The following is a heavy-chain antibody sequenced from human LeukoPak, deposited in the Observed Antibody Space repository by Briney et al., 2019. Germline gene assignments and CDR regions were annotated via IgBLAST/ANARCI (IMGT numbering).Heavy chain of an antibody. J-gene: IGHJ5*02. CDR3: ARALGTAAPRTNWFDP. D-gene: IGHD2-2*01. CDR1: GYTFTSYY. Sequence: ASVKVSCKASGYTFTSYYMHWARQAPGQGLEWMGIINPSGGSTSDAQKFQGRVTMTRDTSTSTVYMELSSLRSEDTAVYYCARALGTAAPRTNWFDPWGQGTLVTVSS. CDR2: INPSGGST. V-gene: IGHV1-46*01.